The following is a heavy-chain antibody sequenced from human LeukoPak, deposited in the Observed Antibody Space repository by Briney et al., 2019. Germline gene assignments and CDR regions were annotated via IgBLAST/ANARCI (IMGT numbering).Heavy chain of an antibody. CDR2: ISSSSSYI. D-gene: IGHD6-13*01. CDR1: GFTFSSYS. V-gene: IGHV3-21*01. J-gene: IGHJ4*02. CDR3: ARSGTYQHSSSYDY. Sequence: GGSLRLSCAASGFTFSSYSMNWVRQAPGKGLEWVSSISSSSSYIYYADSVKGRFTISRGNAKNSLYLQMNSLRAEDTAVYYCARSGTYQHSSSYDYWGQGTLVTVSS.